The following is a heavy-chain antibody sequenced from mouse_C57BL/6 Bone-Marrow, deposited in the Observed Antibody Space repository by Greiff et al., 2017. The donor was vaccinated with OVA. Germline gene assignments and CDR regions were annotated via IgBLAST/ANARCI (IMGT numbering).Heavy chain of an antibody. J-gene: IGHJ4*01. CDR3: ALLLYRYYAMDY. CDR2: IYPGGGYT. Sequence: QVQLQQSGAELVRPGTSVKMSCKASGYTFTNYWLGWAKQRPGHGLEWIGDIYPGGGYTNYNEKFKGKATLPADKSSSTAYMQFSSLTSEDSAIYYCALLLYRYYAMDYWGQGTSVTVSS. CDR1: GYTFTNYW. V-gene: IGHV1-63*01. D-gene: IGHD2-12*01.